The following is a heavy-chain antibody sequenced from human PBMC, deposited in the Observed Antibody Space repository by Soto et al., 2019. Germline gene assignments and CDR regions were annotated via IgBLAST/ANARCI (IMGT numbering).Heavy chain of an antibody. V-gene: IGHV3-15*01. Sequence: GGSLRLSCAASGFTFSNAWMSWVRQAPGKGLEWVGRIKSKTDGGTTDYAAPVKGRFTISRDDSKNTLYLQMNSLKTEDTAVYYCQTLDCSSTSCSKDYWGQGTLVTVS. CDR1: GFTFSNAW. CDR3: QTLDCSSTSCSKDY. CDR2: IKSKTDGGTT. J-gene: IGHJ4*02. D-gene: IGHD2-2*01.